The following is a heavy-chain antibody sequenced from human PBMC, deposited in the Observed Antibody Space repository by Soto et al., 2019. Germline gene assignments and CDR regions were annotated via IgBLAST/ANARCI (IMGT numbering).Heavy chain of an antibody. J-gene: IGHJ4*02. CDR1: GFSFGKYA. D-gene: IGHD1-26*01. CDR3: AKDISSYSGSYTYYFDY. V-gene: IGHV3-30*18. Sequence: QVQLVESGGGVVQPGRSLRLSCVASGFSFGKYAMHWVRQAPGKELEWVAVISHDGSKKYSADSVMGRFTISRDNSENTLFLQVNSLRAEDTAVYYCAKDISSYSGSYTYYFDYWGQGTLVTVSS. CDR2: ISHDGSKK.